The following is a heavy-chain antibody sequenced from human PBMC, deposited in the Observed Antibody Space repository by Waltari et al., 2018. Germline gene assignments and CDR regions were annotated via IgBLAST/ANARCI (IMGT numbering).Heavy chain of an antibody. CDR1: GYTFTSYD. CDR2: MNPTSGNT. D-gene: IGHD6-19*01. V-gene: IGHV1-8*01. CDR3: ARGLVAVAGRAYFDY. Sequence: QVQLVQSGAEVKKPGASVKVSCKASGYTFTSYDINWVRQATGQGLEWMGWMNPTSGNTGYAQKFQGRVTMTRNTSISTAYMELSSLRSEDTAVYYWARGLVAVAGRAYFDYWGQGTLVTVSS. J-gene: IGHJ4*02.